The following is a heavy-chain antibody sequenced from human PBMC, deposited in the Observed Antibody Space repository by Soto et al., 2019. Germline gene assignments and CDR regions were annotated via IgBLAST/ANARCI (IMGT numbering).Heavy chain of an antibody. CDR2: IDPTDSYT. J-gene: IGHJ6*02. D-gene: IGHD3-16*01. Sequence: GESLKISCKGSGYSFASYWINWVRQVPGKGLEWMGRIDPTDSYTNYSPSFQGHVTISADKSISTAYLQWSSLKASDTAMYYCERQRPDDSPGVWGQGTTVTVSS. CDR1: GYSFASYW. V-gene: IGHV5-10-1*01. CDR3: ERQRPDDSPGV.